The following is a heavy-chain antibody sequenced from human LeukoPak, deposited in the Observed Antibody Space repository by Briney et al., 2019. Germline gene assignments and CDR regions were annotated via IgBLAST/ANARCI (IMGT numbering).Heavy chain of an antibody. J-gene: IGHJ4*02. CDR2: ISYDGSNK. D-gene: IGHD2-2*01. V-gene: IGHV3-30*04. CDR3: ARESTDCSSTSCYAEYFDY. CDR1: GFTFSSYA. Sequence: PGGSLRLSCAASGFTFSSYATHWVRQAPGKGLEWVAVISYDGSNKYYADSVKGRFTISRDNSKNTLYLQMNSLRAEDTAVYYCARESTDCSSTSCYAEYFDYWGQGTLVTVSS.